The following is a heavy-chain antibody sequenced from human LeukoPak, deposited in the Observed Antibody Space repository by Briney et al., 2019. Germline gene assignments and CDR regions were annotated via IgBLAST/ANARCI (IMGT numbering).Heavy chain of an antibody. CDR3: ARDSGIKSYYYYGMDV. Sequence: GGSLRLSCAASGFTFSDYYMSWIRQAPGKGLEWVSYISSSGSTIYYADSVKGRFTISRDNAKNSLYLQMNSLRAEDTAVYYCARDSGIKSYYYYGMDVWGQGTTVTVSS. CDR1: GFTFSDYY. CDR2: ISSSGSTI. V-gene: IGHV3-11*04. J-gene: IGHJ6*02. D-gene: IGHD3-10*01.